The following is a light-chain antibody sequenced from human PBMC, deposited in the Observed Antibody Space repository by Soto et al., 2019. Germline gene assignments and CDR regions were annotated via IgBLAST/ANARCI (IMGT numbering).Light chain of an antibody. CDR3: QQSYSTPLT. V-gene: IGKV1-39*01. J-gene: IGKJ4*01. CDR2: AAS. CDR1: QSISSY. Sequence: DIQMTQSPSSLSASVGDRVTITCRASQSISSYLNCYQQKPGKAPKLLIYAASSLQSGVPSRFSGSGSGTDFTLTISSLQPEDFATYYWQQSYSTPLTFGGGTKVEIK.